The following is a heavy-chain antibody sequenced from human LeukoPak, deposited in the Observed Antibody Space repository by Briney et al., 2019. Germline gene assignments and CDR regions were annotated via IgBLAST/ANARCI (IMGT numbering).Heavy chain of an antibody. V-gene: IGHV3-21*01. J-gene: IGHJ4*02. D-gene: IGHD6-6*01. CDR2: ISSSSSHI. CDR3: ARGGAARPDY. Sequence: GGALRLSCAASGFTFSSYSMNWVRQAPGKGLEWVSSISSSSSHIYYADSVKGRFTMSRDNAKNSLYLQMNSLRAEDTAVYYCARGGAARPDYWGQGTLVTVSS. CDR1: GFTFSSYS.